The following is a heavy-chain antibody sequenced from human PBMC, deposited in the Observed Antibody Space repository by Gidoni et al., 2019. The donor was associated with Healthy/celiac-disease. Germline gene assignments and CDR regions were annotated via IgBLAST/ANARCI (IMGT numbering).Heavy chain of an antibody. CDR3: ARGSSYRYYYGSGSYGTNWGWDY. Sequence: QVQLVQSGAEVKKPGASGKVSCKASGYTFTSYYMHWVPQAPGQGLEWMGIINPSGGSISYAQKFQGRVTMTRDTSTITVYMELSSLRSEDTAVYYCARGSSYRYYYGSGSYGTNWGWDYWGQGTLVTVSS. CDR2: INPSGGSI. CDR1: GYTFTSYY. D-gene: IGHD3-10*01. V-gene: IGHV1-46*03. J-gene: IGHJ4*02.